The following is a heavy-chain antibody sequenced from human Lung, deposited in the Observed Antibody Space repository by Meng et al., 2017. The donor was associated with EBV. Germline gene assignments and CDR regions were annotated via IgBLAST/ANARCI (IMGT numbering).Heavy chain of an antibody. D-gene: IGHD6-6*01. CDR2: IYYSGST. J-gene: IGHJ5*02. CDR1: GGSISSGGYY. V-gene: IGHV4-31*01. CDR3: ARVVAGRYNWFDP. Sequence: QGHRKVSDPGMVMLSQTLSLTGTVSGGSISSGGYYWSWIRQHPGKGLEWIGYIYYSGSTYYNPSLKSLVTISVDTSKNQFSLKLSSVTAADTAVYYCARVVAGRYNWFDPWGQGTLVTVPS.